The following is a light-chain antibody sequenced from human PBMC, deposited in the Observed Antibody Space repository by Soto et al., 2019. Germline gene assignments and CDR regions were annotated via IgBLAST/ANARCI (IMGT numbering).Light chain of an antibody. J-gene: IGLJ1*01. CDR1: GSDIGGYNY. CDR2: DVW. Sequence: QSVLTQPGSVSGSPGQSITIYCIGTGSDIGGYNYVSWYQQHPGKAPTLMIYDVWARPLGVSHRFSGSKSGNTASLTVSGLQAEDEADYYCSSYAGSSNVFGTGTKVTVL. CDR3: SSYAGSSNV. V-gene: IGLV2-14*03.